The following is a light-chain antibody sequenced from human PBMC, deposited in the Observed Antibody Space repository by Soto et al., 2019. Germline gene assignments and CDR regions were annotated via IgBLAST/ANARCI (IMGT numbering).Light chain of an antibody. J-gene: IGKJ4*01. V-gene: IGKV3-11*01. CDR2: DAS. CDR1: QSVSSD. Sequence: EIVMTQSPATLSVSPGERATLSCRASQSVSSDLAWYQQKPGQAPRLLIYDASNRATGIPARFSGSGSGTDFTLTISSLETEELAVYYCQQRSNRPLTVGGGNKGDIK. CDR3: QQRSNRPLT.